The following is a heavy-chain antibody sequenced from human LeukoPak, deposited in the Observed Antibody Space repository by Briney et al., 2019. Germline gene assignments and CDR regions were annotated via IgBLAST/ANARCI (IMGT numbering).Heavy chain of an antibody. CDR3: ARGGRWLQLGDAFDI. D-gene: IGHD5-24*01. J-gene: IGHJ3*02. V-gene: IGHV4-59*01. CDR2: IYYSGST. Sequence: SETLSLTCTVSGGSISSYYWSWIRQPPGKGLEWIGYIYYSGSTNYNPSLKSRVTISVDTSKNQFSLKLSSVTAADTAVYYCARGGRWLQLGDAFDIWGQGTMVTVSS. CDR1: GGSISSYY.